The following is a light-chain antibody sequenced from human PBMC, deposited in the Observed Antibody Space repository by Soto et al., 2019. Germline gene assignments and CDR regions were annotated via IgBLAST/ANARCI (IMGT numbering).Light chain of an antibody. CDR1: QSVSSY. V-gene: IGKV3-11*01. Sequence: EIVLTQSPATLSLSPGERATLSCRASQSVSSYLAWYQQKPGQAPRLLIYDASNRATGIPARFSGSGSGTDFTLTISSLEPEDFAVYHCQQRSNSPPYTFGQGTKVDIK. CDR3: QQRSNSPPYT. J-gene: IGKJ2*01. CDR2: DAS.